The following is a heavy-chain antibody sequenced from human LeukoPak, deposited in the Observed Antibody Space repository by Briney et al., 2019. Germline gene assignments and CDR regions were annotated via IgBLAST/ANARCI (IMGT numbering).Heavy chain of an antibody. CDR1: GFTFSTNA. Sequence: GGSLRLSCLTSGFTFSTNAMSWVRQAPGKGLEWISGISGSGASTYYADSVTGRFTISRDNSRNTLYLQMNSLRGDDTAVYYCAKDVEKWESLHFFDNWGQGTLVTVSS. CDR2: ISGSGAST. J-gene: IGHJ4*02. CDR3: AKDVEKWESLHFFDN. D-gene: IGHD1-26*01. V-gene: IGHV3-23*01.